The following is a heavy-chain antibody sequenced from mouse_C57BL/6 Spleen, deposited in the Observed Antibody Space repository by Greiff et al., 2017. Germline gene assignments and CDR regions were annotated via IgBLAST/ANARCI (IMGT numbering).Heavy chain of an antibody. D-gene: IGHD1-3*01. V-gene: IGHV1-50*01. CDR3: ARSGNSWFAY. CDR1: GYTFTSYW. Sequence: QVQLQQPGAELVKPGASVKPSCKASGYTFTSYWMQWVKQRPGQGLEWIGEIDPSDSYPNYNQKFKGKATLTVDTSSSTAYMQLSSLTSEDSAVYYCARSGNSWFAYWGQWTLVTVSA. J-gene: IGHJ3*01. CDR2: IDPSDSYP.